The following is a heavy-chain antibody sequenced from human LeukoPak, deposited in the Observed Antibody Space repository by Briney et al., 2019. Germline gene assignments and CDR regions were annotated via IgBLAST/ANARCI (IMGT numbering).Heavy chain of an antibody. CDR2: INPNSGGT. V-gene: IGHV1-2*02. CDR1: GYTFTGYY. Sequence: ASVKVSCKASGYTFTGYYMHWVRPAPGQGLGWMGWINPNSGGTNYAQKFQGRVTMTRDTSISTAYMELSRLRSDDTAVYYCASFSGLELGPPFDYGGQGTLVTVSS. J-gene: IGHJ4*02. D-gene: IGHD1-26*01. CDR3: ASFSGLELGPPFDY.